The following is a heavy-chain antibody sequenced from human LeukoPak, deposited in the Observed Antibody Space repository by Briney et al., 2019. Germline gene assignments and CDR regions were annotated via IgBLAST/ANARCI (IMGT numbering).Heavy chain of an antibody. J-gene: IGHJ5*02. Sequence: PGGSLRLSCAASGFTFSSYVMNWVRQAPGRGLEWVSVISGGGGSTYYADSVKGRFTISRDNSKNTLFLQMNSLRAEDTAVYYCAKGGYWAVAGPNWFDPWGQGTLVTVSS. CDR1: GFTFSSYV. D-gene: IGHD6-19*01. CDR3: AKGGYWAVAGPNWFDP. V-gene: IGHV3-23*01. CDR2: ISGGGGST.